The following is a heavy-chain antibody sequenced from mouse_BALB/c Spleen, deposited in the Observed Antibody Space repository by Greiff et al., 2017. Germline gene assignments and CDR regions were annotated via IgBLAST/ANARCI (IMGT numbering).Heavy chain of an antibody. D-gene: IGHD1-1*01. CDR3: TRSEYDGSSYPWLAY. CDR2: IDPSDSYT. V-gene: IGHV1S127*01. Sequence: QVQLQQPGAELVKPGASVKMSCKASGYTFTSYWMHWVKQRPGQGLEWIGVIDPSDSYTSYNQKFKGKATLTVDTSSSTAYMQLSSLTSEDSAVYYCTRSEYDGSSYPWLAYWGQGTLVTVSA. CDR1: GYTFTSYW. J-gene: IGHJ3*01.